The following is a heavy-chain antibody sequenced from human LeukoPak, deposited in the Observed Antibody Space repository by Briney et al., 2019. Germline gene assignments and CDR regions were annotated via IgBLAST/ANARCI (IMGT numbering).Heavy chain of an antibody. CDR3: VRASGSYGSGSYYYYGMDV. CDR2: IFHSGST. D-gene: IGHD3-10*01. J-gene: IGHJ6*04. CDR1: GYSISSGYY. Sequence: SETLSLTCAVSGYSISSGYYWGWIRQPPGKGLEWIGSIFHSGSTYYNPSLKSRVNMSVDTSKNQISLKLSSVTAADTAVCYCVRASGSYGSGSYYYYGMDVWGKGTTVTVSS. V-gene: IGHV4-38-2*01.